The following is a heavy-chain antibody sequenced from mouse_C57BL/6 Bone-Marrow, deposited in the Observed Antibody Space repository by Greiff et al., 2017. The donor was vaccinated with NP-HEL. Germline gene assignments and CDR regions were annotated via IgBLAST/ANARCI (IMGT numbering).Heavy chain of an antibody. CDR3: AVDPPPAWFAY. D-gene: IGHD1-1*02. Sequence: QVQLKESGPGLVKPSQTLSITCTASGFSLTSYGVHWVRQSPGKGLEWMGVIWRGGSTDYNAAFITSTSITTANSTSHASFKMISRQADDTAIYYCAVDPPPAWFAYWGQGTLVTVSA. J-gene: IGHJ3*01. CDR1: GFSLTSYG. V-gene: IGHV2-5*01. CDR2: IWRGGST.